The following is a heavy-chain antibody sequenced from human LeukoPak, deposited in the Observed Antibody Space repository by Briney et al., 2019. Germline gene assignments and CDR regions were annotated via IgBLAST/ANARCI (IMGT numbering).Heavy chain of an antibody. V-gene: IGHV1-18*04. Sequence: GASVKVSCKASGYTFTSYGISWVRQAPGQGLEWMGWISAYNGNTNYAQKLQGRVTMTTDTSTSTAYKELRSLRSDDTAVYYCARDTYCSSTSCSRGWFDPWGQGTLVTVSS. CDR3: ARDTYCSSTSCSRGWFDP. CDR1: GYTFTSYG. CDR2: ISAYNGNT. J-gene: IGHJ5*02. D-gene: IGHD2-2*01.